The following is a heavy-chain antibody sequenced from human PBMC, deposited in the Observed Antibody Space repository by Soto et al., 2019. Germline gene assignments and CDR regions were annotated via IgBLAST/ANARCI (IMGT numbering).Heavy chain of an antibody. CDR2: IKEDGSEI. Sequence: GGALRLSCAVSGFNVMSYWLSCVRQAPGKGLEWLASIKEDGSEIYYLHSVRGRFSISRDSAGNALHLTMNYLSAEDTGVYFCARDIGFDYVNWGQGTLVTVSS. J-gene: IGHJ4*02. D-gene: IGHD3-16*01. CDR1: GFNVMSYW. V-gene: IGHV3-7*01. CDR3: ARDIGFDYVN.